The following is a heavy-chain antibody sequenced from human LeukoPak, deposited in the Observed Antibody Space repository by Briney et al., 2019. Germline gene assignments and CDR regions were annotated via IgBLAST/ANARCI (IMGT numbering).Heavy chain of an antibody. CDR2: IYYSGST. CDR3: ASLYGDYADY. CDR1: GGSISSYY. D-gene: IGHD4-17*01. V-gene: IGHV4-59*08. Sequence: SETLSLTCTVSGGSISSYYWSWIRQPPGKGLEWIGYIYYSGSTNYNPSLKRRVTISVDTSKNQFSLKLSSVTAADTAVYYCASLYGDYADYWGQGTLVTVSS. J-gene: IGHJ4*02.